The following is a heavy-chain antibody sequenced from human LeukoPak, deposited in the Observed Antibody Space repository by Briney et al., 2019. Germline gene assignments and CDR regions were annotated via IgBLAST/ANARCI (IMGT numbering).Heavy chain of an antibody. CDR2: VSGSST. D-gene: IGHD6-13*01. CDR1: GFTFNKYA. V-gene: IGHV3-23*01. Sequence: GGSLRLCCAASGFTFNKYAMSWVRQAPGKGLEWVSAVSGSSTYYADSVKGRFTISTDNSKNTLYLQMNSLRAEDRTVYYCAKGSSWSRPYYFDYWGQGTLVTVSS. J-gene: IGHJ4*02. CDR3: AKGSSWSRPYYFDY.